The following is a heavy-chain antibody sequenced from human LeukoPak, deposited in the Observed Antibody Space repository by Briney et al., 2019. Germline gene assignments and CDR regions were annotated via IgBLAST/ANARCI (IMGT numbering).Heavy chain of an antibody. Sequence: SETLSLTCTVSGGSISTYFCTWIRQPPGKGLEWIGYVSNSGSTNYNPSLKSRVTISVDTSKNQFSLKLNSLTPADTAVYYCALADRRSASFDYWGQGTLVTVSS. V-gene: IGHV4-59*01. CDR1: GGSISTYF. J-gene: IGHJ4*02. CDR3: ALADRRSASFDY. D-gene: IGHD6-6*01. CDR2: VSNSGST.